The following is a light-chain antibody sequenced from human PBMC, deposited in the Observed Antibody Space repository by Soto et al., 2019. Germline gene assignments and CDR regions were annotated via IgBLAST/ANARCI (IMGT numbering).Light chain of an antibody. V-gene: IGLV2-14*01. CDR2: EVT. CDR3: SSYTSSTDYV. J-gene: IGLJ1*01. CDR1: SSDIDTYNY. Sequence: QSVLTQPASVSGSRGQSITISCTGTSSDIDTYNYVSWYQQHPGKAPKLIIYEVTNRPSGVSNRFSGSKSGDTASLTISGLRAEDEADYYCSSYTSSTDYVFGNGTKVTVL.